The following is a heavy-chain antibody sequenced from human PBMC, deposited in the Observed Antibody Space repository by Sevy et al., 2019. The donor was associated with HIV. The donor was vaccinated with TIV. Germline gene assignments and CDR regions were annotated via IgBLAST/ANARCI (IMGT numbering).Heavy chain of an antibody. Sequence: GGFLRLSCAASGFTFSDYYMSWIRQAPGKGLEWVSYISSSGSTIYYADSVKGRFTISRDNAKNSLYLQMNSLRAEDTAVHYCARDARLRLGELSLYLFDYWGQGTLVTVSS. D-gene: IGHD3-16*02. J-gene: IGHJ4*02. CDR1: GFTFSDYY. CDR3: ARDARLRLGELSLYLFDY. CDR2: ISSSGSTI. V-gene: IGHV3-11*01.